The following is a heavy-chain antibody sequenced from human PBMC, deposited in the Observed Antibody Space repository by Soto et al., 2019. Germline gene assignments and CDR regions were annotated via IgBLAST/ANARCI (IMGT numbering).Heavy chain of an antibody. V-gene: IGHV4-4*02. D-gene: IGHD4-17*01. CDR2: IYHSGST. CDR3: AGVEEHYGDYYGMDV. Sequence: QVQLQESGPGLVKPSGTLSLTCAVSGGSISSSNWWSWVRQPPGKGLEWIGEIYHSGSTNYNPSLESRVTISVDKSKNQFSLKLSSVTAADTAVYYCAGVEEHYGDYYGMDVWGQGTTVTVSS. J-gene: IGHJ6*02. CDR1: GGSISSSNW.